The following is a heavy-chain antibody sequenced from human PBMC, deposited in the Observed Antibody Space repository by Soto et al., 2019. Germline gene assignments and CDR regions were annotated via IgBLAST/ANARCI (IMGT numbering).Heavy chain of an antibody. V-gene: IGHV4-38-2*01. CDR1: GYSIRSGYL. CDR3: ARSMYSTSAQLYYGMDV. J-gene: IGHJ6*02. Sequence: SETLSLTCAVSGYSIRSGYLWGWIRQPPGKGLEWIGSMYHSGITYYKLSLKSRVTISVDTSKNQLSLKLSSATAADTAVYYCARSMYSTSAQLYYGMDVWGQGTTVTVSS. D-gene: IGHD6-6*01. CDR2: MYHSGIT.